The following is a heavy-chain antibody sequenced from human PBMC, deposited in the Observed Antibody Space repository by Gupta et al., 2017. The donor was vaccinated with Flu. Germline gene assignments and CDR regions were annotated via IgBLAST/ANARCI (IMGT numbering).Heavy chain of an antibody. CDR3: ARLVGSSTFDY. CDR2: VYYNGNT. D-gene: IGHD6-6*01. V-gene: IGHV4-39*02. Sequence: SIRRSSHQWAWSRQPPGKGLDWMGSVYYNGNTFFNPSLKSRLNIFIDTSQNHFSLQLRSVTAADSAVYYCARLVGSSTFDYWGQGTRVTVS. J-gene: IGHJ4*02. CDR1: SIRRSSHQ.